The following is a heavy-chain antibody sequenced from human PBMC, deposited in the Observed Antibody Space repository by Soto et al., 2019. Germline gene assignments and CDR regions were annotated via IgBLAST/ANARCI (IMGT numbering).Heavy chain of an antibody. D-gene: IGHD3-10*01. CDR1: GFRFEQYV. J-gene: IGHJ4*02. CDR2: VSPTGDTV. CDR3: LKEAPNGSLDD. Sequence: VQVVASGGGLVQPGRSLRLSCAVSGFRFEQYVMHWVRQGPGKGLEFVSTVSPTGDTVAYADSVEGRFTVSRDNAKNPLYLQMNRLKGDDTAFYYCLKEAPNGSLDDWGQGILVTVPS. V-gene: IGHV3-9*01.